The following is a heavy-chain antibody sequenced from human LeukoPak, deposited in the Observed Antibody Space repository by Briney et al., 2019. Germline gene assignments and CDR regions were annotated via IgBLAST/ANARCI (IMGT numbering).Heavy chain of an antibody. V-gene: IGHV3-7*01. CDR3: ARPSMVRGIDY. CDR1: GFTFSSYW. Sequence: GGSLRLSCAASGFTFSSYWMSWVRQAPGKGLEGVANIKKGGSEKYSVDSVKGRFTISRDNAKTSLYLQMNSLRAEDTAVYYCARPSMVRGIDYWGQGTLVTVSS. D-gene: IGHD3-10*01. CDR2: IKKGGSEK. J-gene: IGHJ4*02.